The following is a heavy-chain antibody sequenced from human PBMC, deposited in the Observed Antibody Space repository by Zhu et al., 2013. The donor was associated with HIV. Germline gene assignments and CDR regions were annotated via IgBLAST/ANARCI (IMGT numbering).Heavy chain of an antibody. CDR2: ITPVSGT. CDR3: ARRVGRGHYDL. CDR1: GGIVSRYS. J-gene: IGHJ5*02. D-gene: IGHD1-26*01. Sequence: QVQLIQSGAEVRRPGSSVKVSCKASGGIVSRYSISWVRQAPGQGPEWMGVITPVSGTKFAQNFQGRATIIADDSSNTVSVELSSLRSEDTAVYYCARRVGRGHYDLWGQGTLVTVSS. V-gene: IGHV1-69*01.